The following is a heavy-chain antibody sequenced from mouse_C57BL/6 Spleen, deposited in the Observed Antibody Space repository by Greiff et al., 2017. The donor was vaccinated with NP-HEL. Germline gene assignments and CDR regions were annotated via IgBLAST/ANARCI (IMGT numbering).Heavy chain of an antibody. CDR3: ARSTYGNYPFDY. CDR2: IHPNSGST. V-gene: IGHV1-64*01. J-gene: IGHJ2*01. CDR1: GYTFTSYW. D-gene: IGHD2-1*01. Sequence: VKLQQPGAELVKPGASVKLSCKASGYTFTSYWMHWVKQRPGQGLEWIGMIHPNSGSTNYNEKFKSKATLTVDKSSSTAYMQLSSLTSEDSAVYYCARSTYGNYPFDYWGQGTTLTVSS.